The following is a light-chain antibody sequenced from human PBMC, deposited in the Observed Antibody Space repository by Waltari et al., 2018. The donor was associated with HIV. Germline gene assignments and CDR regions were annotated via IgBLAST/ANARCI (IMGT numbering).Light chain of an antibody. CDR2: EVS. Sequence: QSALTQPASVSGSPGQSITISCTGTSSDVGSYNLVPWYQQHPGKGPKFMIFEVSKRPSGVSNRFSGSKSGNTASLTISGLQAEDEADYYCCSYAGGSTYVFGAGTKVTVL. CDR1: SSDVGSYNL. V-gene: IGLV2-23*02. CDR3: CSYAGGSTYV. J-gene: IGLJ1*01.